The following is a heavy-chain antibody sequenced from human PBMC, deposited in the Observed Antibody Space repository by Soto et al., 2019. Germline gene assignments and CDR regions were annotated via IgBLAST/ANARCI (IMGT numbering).Heavy chain of an antibody. CDR3: AVNDYLDY. CDR2: TKRKSDGGTT. J-gene: IGHJ4*02. CDR1: GFTFSNAW. V-gene: IGHV3-15*01. Sequence: VGSLRLSCAASGFTFSNAWMIWVRQAPGKGLEWVGRTKRKSDGGTTDYAAPVKGRFTISRDDSANTLYLQMNSLKAEDTAVYFCAVNDYLDYWGQGALVTVSS.